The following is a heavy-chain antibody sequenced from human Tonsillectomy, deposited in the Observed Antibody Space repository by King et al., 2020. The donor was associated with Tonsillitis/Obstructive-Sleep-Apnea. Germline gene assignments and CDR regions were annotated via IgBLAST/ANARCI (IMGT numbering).Heavy chain of an antibody. D-gene: IGHD6-19*01. CDR3: AKDTGPIAVAGEFDH. CDR2: ISYDGTNA. Sequence: VQLVESGGGVVQPGRSLRLSCAASGFTFSNYGMHWVRQAPGKGLEWVAVISYDGTNAYYGDSVKGRFTISRDNSKNTLYLQMNSLRAEDTAVYYCAKDTGPIAVAGEFDHWGQGTLVTVSS. J-gene: IGHJ4*02. CDR1: GFTFSNYG. V-gene: IGHV3-30*18.